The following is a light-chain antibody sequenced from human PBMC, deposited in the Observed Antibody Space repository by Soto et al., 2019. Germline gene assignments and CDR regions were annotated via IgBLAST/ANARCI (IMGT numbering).Light chain of an antibody. J-gene: IGKJ2*01. V-gene: IGKV3-15*01. CDR3: QQYNNWPPYT. Sequence: EIVMTQSPATLSVSPGERATLSCRASQSVSSNFAWYHQQPGQAPRLLIFGASTRATGIPAGFIGSGSGTEVTLPISSLQSEDFAVYYCQQYNNWPPYTFGQGTKLEIK. CDR2: GAS. CDR1: QSVSSN.